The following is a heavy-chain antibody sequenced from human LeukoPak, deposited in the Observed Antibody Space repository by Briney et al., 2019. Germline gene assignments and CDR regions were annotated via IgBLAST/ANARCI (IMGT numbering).Heavy chain of an antibody. CDR1: GFTFSGSA. CDR2: ISRNGGST. CDR3: VKDLRSDFMGVLSRYLSY. D-gene: IGHD2/OR15-2a*01. V-gene: IGHV3-64D*09. Sequence: PGGSLRLSCAASGFTFSGSAMHWVRQAPGKGLEYVAAISRNGGSTYYADSVKGRFTISRDNSKSTLYLQMSSLRAEDTAVYLCVKDLRSDFMGVLSRYLSYWGQGTLVTVSS. J-gene: IGHJ4*02.